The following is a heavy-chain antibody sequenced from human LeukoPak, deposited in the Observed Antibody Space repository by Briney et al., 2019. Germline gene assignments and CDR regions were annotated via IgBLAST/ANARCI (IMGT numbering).Heavy chain of an antibody. Sequence: PSETLSLTCAVHGGSLSGYYWSWIRQPPGKGLEWIGEINHSGSTNYNPSLKSRVTISVDTSKNQFSLKLSPVTAADTAVYYCARGRISQWLVRFDYWGQGTLVTVSS. V-gene: IGHV4-34*01. CDR1: GGSLSGYY. CDR2: INHSGST. J-gene: IGHJ4*02. CDR3: ARGRISQWLVRFDY. D-gene: IGHD6-19*01.